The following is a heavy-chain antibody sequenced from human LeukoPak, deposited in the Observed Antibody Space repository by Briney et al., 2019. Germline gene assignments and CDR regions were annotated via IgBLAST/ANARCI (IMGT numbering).Heavy chain of an antibody. J-gene: IGHJ4*02. D-gene: IGHD3-10*01. CDR3: ARKRGYYGSGSFDY. CDR1: GASISSYY. CDR2: IYYTGST. V-gene: IGHV4-59*01. Sequence: SETLSLTCSVSGASISSYYWSWLRQPPGKGLEWIAYIYYTGSTNYNPSLTSRVTVSLDTSKNQFSLMVNSVTTTDTAVYYCARKRGYYGSGSFDYWGQGNPVTVSS.